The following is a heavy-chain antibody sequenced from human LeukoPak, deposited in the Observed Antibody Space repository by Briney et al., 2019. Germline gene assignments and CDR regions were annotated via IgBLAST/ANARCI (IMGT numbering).Heavy chain of an antibody. V-gene: IGHV3-30*18. D-gene: IGHD3-9*01. Sequence: GGSLRLSCAASGFTLSSYGMHWVRQAPGKGLEGVAVISYDGGNKHYADPVKGRFTISRDNSKNTLYLQMNSLRAEDTAVYYCAKDRSTSNILTGYQDNCGQGTLVTVSS. CDR2: ISYDGGNK. CDR1: GFTLSSYG. J-gene: IGHJ4*02. CDR3: AKDRSTSNILTGYQDN.